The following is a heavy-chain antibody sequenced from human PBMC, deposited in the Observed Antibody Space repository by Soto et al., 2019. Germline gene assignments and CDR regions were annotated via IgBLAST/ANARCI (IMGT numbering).Heavy chain of an antibody. CDR2: ISDDGSNK. Sequence: QVQLVESGGGVVQPGRSLRLSCAASGFTFSSYAMHWVRQAPGKGLEWVAVISDDGSNKYYAVSVKGRFTISRDNSKNNVYQQMNSLRAEDTAVYYCARDRGRNPVARWGIMDVWGQGTTVTVSS. V-gene: IGHV3-30-3*01. CDR3: ARDRGRNPVARWGIMDV. J-gene: IGHJ6*02. CDR1: GFTFSSYA. D-gene: IGHD3-16*01.